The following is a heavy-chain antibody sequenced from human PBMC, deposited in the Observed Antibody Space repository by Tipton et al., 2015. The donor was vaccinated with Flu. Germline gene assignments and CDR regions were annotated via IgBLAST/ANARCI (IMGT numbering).Heavy chain of an antibody. J-gene: IGHJ5*02. CDR2: IHHSGTT. V-gene: IGHV4-59*01. CDR1: GGSISGYY. Sequence: TLSLTCTVSGGSISGYYWGWIRQPPGKRLEWMGHIHHSGTTNYNPSLKSRVTMSADSPKNQLSLKLTSVTAAVTAVYYCASSGDFYLNWFDPWGQGTLVTVSP. CDR3: ASSGDFYLNWFDP. D-gene: IGHD2/OR15-2a*01.